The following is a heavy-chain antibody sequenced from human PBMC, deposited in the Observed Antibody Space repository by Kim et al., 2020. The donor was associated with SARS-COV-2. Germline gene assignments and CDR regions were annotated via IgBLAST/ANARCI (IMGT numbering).Heavy chain of an antibody. V-gene: IGHV3-53*01. CDR3: AREWGGGNNWYFDL. CDR1: GFTVSSNY. CDR2: IYSGGST. J-gene: IGHJ2*01. Sequence: GGSLRLSCAASGFTVSSNYMSWVRQAPGKGLEWVSVIYSGGSTYYADSVKGRFTISRDNSKNTLYLQMNSLRAEDTAVYYCAREWGGGNNWYFDLWGRGTLVTVSS. D-gene: IGHD2-15*01.